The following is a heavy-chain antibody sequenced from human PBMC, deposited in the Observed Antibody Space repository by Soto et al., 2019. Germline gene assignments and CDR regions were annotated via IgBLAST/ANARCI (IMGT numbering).Heavy chain of an antibody. J-gene: IGHJ6*03. CDR3: VXHESRFYYYHYMDV. CDR2: IYYSGST. V-gene: IGHV4-39*01. D-gene: IGHD3-16*01. Sequence: SETLSLTCSVSGGSISNTNFYWGWIRQPPGKGLEWIGSIYYSGSTYYNPSLKSRLSISVDMSKNQFSLNMNSVTAADTAMYYCVXHESRFYYYHYMDVWGKGTTVTVSS. CDR1: GGSISNTNFY.